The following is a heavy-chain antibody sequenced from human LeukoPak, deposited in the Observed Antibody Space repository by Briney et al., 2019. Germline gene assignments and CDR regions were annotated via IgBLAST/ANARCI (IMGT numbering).Heavy chain of an antibody. CDR1: GGSISSYY. V-gene: IGHV4-34*01. J-gene: IGHJ6*03. Sequence: SETLSLTCTVSGGSISSYYWSWIRQPPGKGLEWIGEINHSGSTNYNPSLKSRVTISVDTSKNQFSLKLSSVTAADTAVYYCARLTMVRGDYYYYYIDVWGKGTTVTVSS. CDR2: INHSGST. D-gene: IGHD3-10*01. CDR3: ARLTMVRGDYYYYYIDV.